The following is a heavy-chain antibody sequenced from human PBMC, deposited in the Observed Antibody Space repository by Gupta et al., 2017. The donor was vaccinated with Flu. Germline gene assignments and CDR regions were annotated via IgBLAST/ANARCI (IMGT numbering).Heavy chain of an antibody. Sequence: QVQLVESGGGVVQPGRSLRLPCAASGFTFSSDCIHWVRQAPGKGLEWVALMSHDGSNIHYADYVKGRFTSSRDNSRNTLYLQMNSLRVEDTAVDYCAKGTGSGSYYTDYWGQGTRVTVSS. CDR3: AKGTGSGSYYTDY. CDR1: GFTFSSDC. V-gene: IGHV3-30*18. CDR2: MSHDGSNI. J-gene: IGHJ4*02. D-gene: IGHD3-10*01.